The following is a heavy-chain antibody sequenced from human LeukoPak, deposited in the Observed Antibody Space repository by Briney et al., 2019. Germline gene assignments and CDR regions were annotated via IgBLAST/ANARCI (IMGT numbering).Heavy chain of an antibody. CDR1: GYTFTGYY. CDR2: INPNSGGT. J-gene: IGHJ5*02. D-gene: IGHD4-11*01. CDR3: ARDYSNYYDWFDP. Sequence: GTSVKVSCKASGYTFTGYYMHWVRQAPGQGLEWMGWINPNSGGTNYAQKFQGRVTMTRDTSISTAYMELSRLRSDDTAVYYCARDYSNYYDWFDPWGQGTLVTVSS. V-gene: IGHV1-2*02.